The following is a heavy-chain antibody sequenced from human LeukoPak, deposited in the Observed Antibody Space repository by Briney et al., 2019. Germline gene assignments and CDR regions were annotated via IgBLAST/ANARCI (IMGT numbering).Heavy chain of an antibody. CDR2: IYYSGST. D-gene: IGHD3-22*01. CDR1: GGSISSGGYY. J-gene: IGHJ4*02. CDR3: ARAEGKWFPNMISY. Sequence: PSETLSLTCTVSGGSISSGGYYWSWIRQHPGKGLEWIGYIYYSGSTYYNPSLKSRVTISVDTSKNQFSLKLSSVTAADTAVYYCARAEGKWFPNMISYWGQGTLVTVSS. V-gene: IGHV4-31*03.